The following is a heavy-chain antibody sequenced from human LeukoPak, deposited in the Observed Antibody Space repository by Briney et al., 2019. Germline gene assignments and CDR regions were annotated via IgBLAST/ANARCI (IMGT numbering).Heavy chain of an antibody. J-gene: IGHJ5*02. CDR2: ISYDGSNK. Sequence: GRSLRLSCAASGFTFSSYAMHWVRQAPGKGLEWVAVISYDGSNKYYADSVKGRFTISRVNSKNTLYLQMNSLRAEDTAVYYCARARHYSSSSTNWFDPWGQGTLVTVSS. D-gene: IGHD6-6*01. CDR3: ARARHYSSSSTNWFDP. V-gene: IGHV3-30-3*01. CDR1: GFTFSSYA.